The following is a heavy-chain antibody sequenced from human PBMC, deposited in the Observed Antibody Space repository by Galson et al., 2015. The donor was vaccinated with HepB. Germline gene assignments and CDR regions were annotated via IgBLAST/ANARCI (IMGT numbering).Heavy chain of an antibody. CDR3: ARELGYSSSSGY. CDR2: INSDGSST. CDR1: GFTFSSYW. V-gene: IGHV3-74*01. D-gene: IGHD6-13*01. J-gene: IGHJ4*02. Sequence: SLRLSCAASGFTFSSYWMYWVRQGPGKGLVWVSHINSDGSSTNYADSVKGRFTISRDNAKNTLYLQMNSLRAEDTTVYYCARELGYSSSSGYWGQGTLVTVSS.